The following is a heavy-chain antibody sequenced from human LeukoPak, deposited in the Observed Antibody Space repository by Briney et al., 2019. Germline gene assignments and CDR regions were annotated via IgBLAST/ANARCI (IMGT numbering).Heavy chain of an antibody. V-gene: IGHV3-23*01. CDR3: AKILASGSGSY. CDR1: GFTFSSYG. Sequence: PGGSLRLSCAASGFTFSSYGMSWVRQAPGKGLEWVSAISGSGYSTYYADSVKGRFTISRDNSKNTLILQMDSLRADDTAIYYCAKILASGSGSYWGQGTLVLVSS. J-gene: IGHJ4*02. CDR2: ISGSGYST. D-gene: IGHD3-10*01.